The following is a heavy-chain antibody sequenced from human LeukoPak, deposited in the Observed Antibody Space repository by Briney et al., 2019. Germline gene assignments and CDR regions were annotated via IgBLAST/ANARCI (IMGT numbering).Heavy chain of an antibody. CDR3: ARDRSGPFLFDY. V-gene: IGHV4-38-2*02. J-gene: IGHJ4*02. CDR2: IYHSGST. Sequence: SETLSLTCTVSGYSISSGYYWGWIRQPPGKGLELIGNIYHSGSTYYNPSLKSRVTISVDTSKNQFSLKLSSVTAADTAVYYCARDRSGPFLFDYWGQGTLVTVSS. CDR1: GYSISSGYY.